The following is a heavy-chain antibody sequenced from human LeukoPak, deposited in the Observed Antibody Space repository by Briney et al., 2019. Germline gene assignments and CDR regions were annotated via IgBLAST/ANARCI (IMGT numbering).Heavy chain of an antibody. CDR2: ISYDGSNK. D-gene: IGHD5-12*01. J-gene: IGHJ3*02. Sequence: GGSLRLSCAASGFTFSSYAMHWVRQAPGKGLEWVAVISYDGSNKYYADSVKGRFTISRDNSKNTLYLQMNSLRAEDTAVYYCARDLYSGYDYDDAFDIWGQGTMVTVSS. CDR1: GFTFSSYA. CDR3: ARDLYSGYDYDDAFDI. V-gene: IGHV3-30-3*01.